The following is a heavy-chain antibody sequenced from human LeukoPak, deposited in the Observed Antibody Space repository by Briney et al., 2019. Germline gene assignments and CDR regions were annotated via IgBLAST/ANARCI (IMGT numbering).Heavy chain of an antibody. J-gene: IGHJ6*04. Sequence: GGSLGLSCASSGFTFSSYAMQWVRESPGKGLECVAVISYDGSNKYYADSVKGRFTISRDNSKNTLYLQMNSLRAEDTAVYYCAKAATRVSYYYGMDVWGKGTTVTVSS. CDR2: ISYDGSNK. D-gene: IGHD2-15*01. CDR3: AKAATRVSYYYGMDV. V-gene: IGHV3-30*04. CDR1: GFTFSSYA.